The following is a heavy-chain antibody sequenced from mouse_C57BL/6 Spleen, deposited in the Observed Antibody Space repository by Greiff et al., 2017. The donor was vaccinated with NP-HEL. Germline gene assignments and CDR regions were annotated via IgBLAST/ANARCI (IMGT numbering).Heavy chain of an antibody. D-gene: IGHD5-1-1*01. V-gene: IGHV5S21*01. CDR3: TRHANSPFAMGC. CDR1: GFTFSSYA. J-gene: IGHJ4*01. Sequence: EVMLVESGEGLVKPGGSLKLSCAASGFTFSSYAMSWVRQTPEKRLEWVAYISSGGDYIYYADTVKGRFTISRDNAMSTLYLQMSSLKSEDTAMYYCTRHANSPFAMGCWGQGASVTV. CDR2: ISSGGDYI.